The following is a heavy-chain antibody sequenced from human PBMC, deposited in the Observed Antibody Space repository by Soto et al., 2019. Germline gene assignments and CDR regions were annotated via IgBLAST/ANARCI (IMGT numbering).Heavy chain of an antibody. Sequence: QVQLVESGGGVVQPGRSLRLSCAASGFTFSSYGMHWVRQAPGKGLEWVAVISYDGSNKYYADSVKGRFTISRDNSKNTLYLQMNSLRAEDTAVYYCAKIGYGGNSSFAVNYWGQGTLVTVSS. CDR1: GFTFSSYG. J-gene: IGHJ4*02. V-gene: IGHV3-30*18. CDR2: ISYDGSNK. CDR3: AKIGYGGNSSFAVNY. D-gene: IGHD4-17*01.